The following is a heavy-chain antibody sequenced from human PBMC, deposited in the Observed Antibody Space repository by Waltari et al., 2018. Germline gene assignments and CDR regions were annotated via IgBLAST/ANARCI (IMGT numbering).Heavy chain of an antibody. V-gene: IGHV3-53*01. Sequence: VQLVVSVGCWMKRGESRSLSCGAGDSTLGTNYVICVRHAPGKGLEWVSIMYRGGSSYFAESVKGRFTTSSDSSKSTMYLQMNSLRAEDTAVYYCAGGHSRDSSGRYATWTFNFWGQGTMVIVSS. CDR1: DSTLGTNY. J-gene: IGHJ3*01. D-gene: IGHD3-22*01. CDR2: MYRGGSS. CDR3: AGGHSRDSSGRYATWTFNF.